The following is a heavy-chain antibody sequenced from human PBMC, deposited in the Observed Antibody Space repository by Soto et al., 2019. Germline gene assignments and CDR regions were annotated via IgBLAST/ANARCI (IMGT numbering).Heavy chain of an antibody. CDR1: GGTVSSYA. Sequence: GASVKVSCKASGGTVSSYAISWVRQAPGQGLEWMGGIIPIFGTANYAQKFQGRVTITADESTSTVYMELSSLRSEDTAVYYCARCHYDSSGYYLKILDYWGQGTRVTVSS. J-gene: IGHJ4*02. D-gene: IGHD3-22*01. CDR2: IIPIFGTA. V-gene: IGHV1-69*13. CDR3: ARCHYDSSGYYLKILDY.